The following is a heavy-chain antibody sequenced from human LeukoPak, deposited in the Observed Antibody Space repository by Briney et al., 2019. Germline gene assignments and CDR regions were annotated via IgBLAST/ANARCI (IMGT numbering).Heavy chain of an antibody. V-gene: IGHV1-2*02. CDR2: INPNSGAT. CDR1: GSTLTGYY. CDR3: AREGREFGPHKLAGFDY. J-gene: IGHJ4*02. D-gene: IGHD3-10*01. Sequence: ASVKVSFKASGSTLTGYYKHWVRQAPGQGLEWMGWINPNSGATNYVQEFQGRVTMTRDTSITTAYMELSGLRSDDTAVYYCAREGREFGPHKLAGFDYWGQGTLVTVSS.